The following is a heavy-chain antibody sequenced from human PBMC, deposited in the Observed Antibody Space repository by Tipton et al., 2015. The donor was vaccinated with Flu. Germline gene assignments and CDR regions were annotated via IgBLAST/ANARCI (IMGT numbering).Heavy chain of an antibody. CDR1: GGSISSSSYY. V-gene: IGHV4-39*01. Sequence: TLSLTCTVSGGSISSSSYYWGWIRQPPGKGLEWIGSIYYSGSTYYNPSLKSRVTISVDTSKNQFSLKLSSVTAADTAVYYCARVGALWGIAAAGIDYWGQGTLVTVSS. CDR2: IYYSGST. D-gene: IGHD6-13*01. CDR3: ARVGALWGIAAAGIDY. J-gene: IGHJ4*02.